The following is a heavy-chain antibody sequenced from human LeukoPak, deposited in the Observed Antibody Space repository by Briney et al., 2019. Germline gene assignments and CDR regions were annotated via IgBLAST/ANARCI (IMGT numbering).Heavy chain of an antibody. Sequence: PSETLSLTCTVSGGSISSSSYYWGWIRQPPGKGLEWIGSIYYSGSTYYNPSLKSRVTISVDTSKNQFSLKLSSVTAADTAVYYCARGSSTVTTGFDYWGQGTLVTVSS. V-gene: IGHV4-39*01. J-gene: IGHJ4*02. CDR3: ARGSSTVTTGFDY. CDR2: IYYSGST. CDR1: GGSISSSSYY. D-gene: IGHD4-11*01.